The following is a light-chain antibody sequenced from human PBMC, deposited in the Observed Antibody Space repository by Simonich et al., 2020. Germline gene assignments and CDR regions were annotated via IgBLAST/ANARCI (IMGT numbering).Light chain of an antibody. V-gene: IGKV1-39*01. CDR3: QQSYSTPLT. CDR2: AAS. CDR1: QSISSY. Sequence: DIQMTQSPSSLSESVGARVTLTCRESQSISSYLNWYQQKPGKAPKLLIYAASSLQSGVPSRFSGSGSGTDFTLTISSLQPEDFATYYCQQSYSTPLTFGGGTKVEIK. J-gene: IGKJ4*01.